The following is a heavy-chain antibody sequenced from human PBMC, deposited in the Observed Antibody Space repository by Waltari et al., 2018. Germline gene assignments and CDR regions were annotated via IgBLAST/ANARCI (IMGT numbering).Heavy chain of an antibody. V-gene: IGHV3-21*01. CDR2: ISSSSSYI. D-gene: IGHD2-15*01. J-gene: IGHJ4*02. CDR3: ARGLQEDIVVVVAATSDY. CDR1: GFTFSSYS. Sequence: EVQLVESGGGLVKHGGSLRLSCAASGFTFSSYSMNWVRQAPGKGLEWVSSISSSSSYIYYADSVKGRFTISRDNAKNSLYLQMNSLRAEDTAVYYCARGLQEDIVVVVAATSDYWGQGTLVTVSS.